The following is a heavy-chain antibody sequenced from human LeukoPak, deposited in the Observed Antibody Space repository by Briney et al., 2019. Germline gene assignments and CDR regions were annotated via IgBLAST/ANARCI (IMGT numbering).Heavy chain of an antibody. J-gene: IGHJ2*01. Sequence: SETLSLTCTVSGGSISSGGYYWSWIRQPPGKGLEWIGYIYHSGSTYYNPSLKSRVTISVDRSKNQFSLKLSSVTAADTAVYYCARGQRDGDYVVPYWYFDLWGRGTLVTVSS. CDR3: ARGQRDGDYVVPYWYFDL. CDR1: GGSISSGGYY. CDR2: IYHSGST. V-gene: IGHV4-30-2*01. D-gene: IGHD4-17*01.